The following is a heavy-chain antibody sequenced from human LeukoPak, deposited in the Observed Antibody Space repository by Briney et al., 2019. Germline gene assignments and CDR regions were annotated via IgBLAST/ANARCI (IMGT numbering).Heavy chain of an antibody. Sequence: PGGSLRLSCAASGFTFSSYSMNWVRRAPGKGLEWVSSISSSSSYIYYADSVKGRFTISRDNAKNSLYLQMNSLRAEDTAVYYCAILLVSTVDYGDYPGGLGAFDIWGQGTMVTVSS. CDR1: GFTFSSYS. V-gene: IGHV3-21*01. D-gene: IGHD4-17*01. J-gene: IGHJ3*02. CDR2: ISSSSSYI. CDR3: AILLVSTVDYGDYPGGLGAFDI.